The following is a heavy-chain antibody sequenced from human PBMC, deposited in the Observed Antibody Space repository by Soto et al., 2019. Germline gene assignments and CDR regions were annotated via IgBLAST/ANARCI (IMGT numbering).Heavy chain of an antibody. CDR2: IGTLHDT. V-gene: IGHV3-13*01. D-gene: IGHD2-8*02. J-gene: IGHJ5*02. CDR1: GFTFSASD. CDR3: ARQASYWHGGGGWFDP. Sequence: EVQLVESGGGLVQPGGSLRLSCAASGFTFSASDMHWVRQATGKGLEWVAAIGTLHDTYYPDSVKGRFTISRENAKNSLYLQMNRLGAGDTAVYYCARQASYWHGGGGWFDPWGQGTLVTVSS.